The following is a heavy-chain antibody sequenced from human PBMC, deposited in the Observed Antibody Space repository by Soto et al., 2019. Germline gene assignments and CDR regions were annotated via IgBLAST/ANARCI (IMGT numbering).Heavy chain of an antibody. Sequence: QVQLVQSGAEVKKPGASVKVSCKASGYTFTSYGISWVRQAPGQGLEWMGWIRAYNGNTNYAQKLQGRVTMTTDTPTATAYMGVRGLESDNPAVYYWARVAPPADYWGQGTLVTVSS. CDR1: GYTFTSYG. CDR3: ARVAPPADY. V-gene: IGHV1-18*01. CDR2: IRAYNGNT. J-gene: IGHJ4*02.